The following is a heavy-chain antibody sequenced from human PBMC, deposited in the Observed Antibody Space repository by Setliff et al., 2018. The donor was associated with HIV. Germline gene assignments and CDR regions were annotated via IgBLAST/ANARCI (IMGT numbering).Heavy chain of an antibody. CDR1: GISINGYY. CDR2: INYSGST. J-gene: IGHJ6*03. V-gene: IGHV4-59*08. Sequence: SETLSLTCSVSGISINGYYWSWIRQPPGKGLEWIGYINYSGSTNYNPSLQSRVTISVDTSKNHFSLKLTSVTAADTAVYYCARHGAFYYYYYMDVWGKGTTVTGS. CDR3: ARHGAFYYYYYMDV.